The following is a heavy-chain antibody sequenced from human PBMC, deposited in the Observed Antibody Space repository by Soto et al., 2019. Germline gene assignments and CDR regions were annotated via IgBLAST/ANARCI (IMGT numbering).Heavy chain of an antibody. CDR3: ARDVNGGFCGA. CDR2: ISSRNNDM. V-gene: IGHV3-21*01. CDR1: GFTFSSYS. J-gene: IGHJ5*02. Sequence: EVQLVESGGGLVKPGGSLRLSCAASGFTFSSYSMNWARQAPGKGLEWVSTISSRNNDMYYVDSVKGRFTISRDNARNSVYLQMNSVRADDTAVYYCARDVNGGFCGAWGQGTLVTVSS. D-gene: IGHD2-21*01.